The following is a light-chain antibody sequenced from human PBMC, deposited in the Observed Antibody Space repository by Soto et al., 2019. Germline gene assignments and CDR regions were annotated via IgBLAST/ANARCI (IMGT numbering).Light chain of an antibody. Sequence: DIQMTQSPSTLAASVGDRVTITGRASQSIRNFLAWYQQKPGKAPNVLIYDASSLESGVPSRFSGSGSGTEFTLTISSLQPDDFATYYCQQYDSYWTFGPGTKVEIK. V-gene: IGKV1-5*01. CDR2: DAS. CDR3: QQYDSYWT. CDR1: QSIRNF. J-gene: IGKJ1*01.